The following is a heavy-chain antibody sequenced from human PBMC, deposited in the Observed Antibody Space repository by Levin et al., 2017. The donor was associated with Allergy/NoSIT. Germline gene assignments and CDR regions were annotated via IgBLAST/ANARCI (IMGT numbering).Heavy chain of an antibody. V-gene: IGHV3-69-1*01. J-gene: IGHJ4*02. CDR3: ASVPLTSGYLSY. CDR1: GLTVSDSF. CDR2: ISDNDFI. D-gene: IGHD3-22*01. Sequence: GGSLRLSCAASGLTVSDSFLNWIRQAPGKGLEWISYISDNDFIKYAPSVEGRFSISRDSATNSLFLQMNNLRTEDTAVYYCASVPLTSGYLSYWGQGIQVTVSS.